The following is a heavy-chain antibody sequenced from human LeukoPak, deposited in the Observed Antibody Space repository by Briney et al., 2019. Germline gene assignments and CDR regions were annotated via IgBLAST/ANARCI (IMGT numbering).Heavy chain of an antibody. CDR1: GDPITNSNYF. D-gene: IGHD2-21*02. CDR2: VFYNGNT. Sequence: SETLSLTCTVSGDPITNSNYFWGWIRQPPGQGLEWIGEVFYNGNTHYNPSLKSRVIISTDTSKNQFSLTLTAVTASDTAIYYCARRSPLVVVTAAHYYDYWGQGTLVTVSS. V-gene: IGHV4-39*01. J-gene: IGHJ4*02. CDR3: ARRSPLVVVTAAHYYDY.